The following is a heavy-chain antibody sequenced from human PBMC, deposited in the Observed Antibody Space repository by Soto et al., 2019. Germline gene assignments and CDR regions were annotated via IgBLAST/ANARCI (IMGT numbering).Heavy chain of an antibody. CDR3: ARQGARSGSYCSGRVV. J-gene: IGHJ6*01. Sequence: QVQLVQSGAEVKKPGSSVKVSCKASGGTFSSYTISWVRQAPGQGLEWMGGIIPIFGTANYAQRFQGRVTLTPDECTSTGYMEMSSLGSADTAVYYCARQGARSGSYCSGRVVWGQGPTVIVTS. V-gene: IGHV1-69*05. D-gene: IGHD1-26*01. CDR1: GGTFSSYT. CDR2: IIPIFGTA.